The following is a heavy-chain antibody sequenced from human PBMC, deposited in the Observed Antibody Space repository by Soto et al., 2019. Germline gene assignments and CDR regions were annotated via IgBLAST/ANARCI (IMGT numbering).Heavy chain of an antibody. V-gene: IGHV4-59*01. Sequence: SETLSLTCSVSGGSISSYYGSWIRQPPGKGLEWIGYIYYSGSTNYNPSLKSRVTISVDTSKNQFSLKLSSVTAADTAVYYCARESPANCSGGSCYTDTNFDYWGQGTLVTVSS. D-gene: IGHD2-15*01. CDR1: GGSISSYY. CDR3: ARESPANCSGGSCYTDTNFDY. CDR2: IYYSGST. J-gene: IGHJ4*02.